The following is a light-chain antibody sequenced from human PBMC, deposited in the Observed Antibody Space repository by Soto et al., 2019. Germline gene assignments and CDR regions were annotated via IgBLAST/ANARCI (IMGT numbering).Light chain of an antibody. Sequence: QSVLTQPASVSGSPGQSITISCTGTSSDVGGYNYVSWYQQHPGKAPKLMIYEVINRPSGVSNRFSGSKSVNTASLTISGLQPEDEADYFCSSYTTINTLVFGGGTKITVL. CDR3: SSYTTINTLV. CDR1: SSDVGGYNY. CDR2: EVI. J-gene: IGLJ2*01. V-gene: IGLV2-14*01.